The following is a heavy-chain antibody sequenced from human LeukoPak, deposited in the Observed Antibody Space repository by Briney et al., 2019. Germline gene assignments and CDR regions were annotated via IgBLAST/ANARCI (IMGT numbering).Heavy chain of an antibody. D-gene: IGHD2-15*01. CDR2: ISYDGSNK. CDR3: ARASCSGGSCYSYYFDY. J-gene: IGHJ4*02. V-gene: IGHV3-30-3*01. CDR1: GFTFSSDA. Sequence: PGGSLRLSCAASGFTFSSDAMHWVRQAPGKGLEWVAVISYDGSNKYYADSVKGRFTISRDNSKNTLYLQMNSLRAEDTAVYYCARASCSGGSCYSYYFDYWGQGTLVTVSS.